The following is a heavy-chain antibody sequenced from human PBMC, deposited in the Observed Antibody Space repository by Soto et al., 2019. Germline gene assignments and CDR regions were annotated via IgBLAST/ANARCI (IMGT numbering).Heavy chain of an antibody. Sequence: PGECLKTSFKGSGYSFTIYLIGWVRQMPWKGLEWMGIIYPGDSDARYSPSFQGQVTISADKSISTAYLQLSSLKASDTAMYYCARDRLYYDILTGYYNWFDPWGQGTLVTVSS. V-gene: IGHV5-51*01. CDR3: ARDRLYYDILTGYYNWFDP. D-gene: IGHD3-9*01. CDR2: IYPGDSDA. CDR1: GYSFTIYL. J-gene: IGHJ5*02.